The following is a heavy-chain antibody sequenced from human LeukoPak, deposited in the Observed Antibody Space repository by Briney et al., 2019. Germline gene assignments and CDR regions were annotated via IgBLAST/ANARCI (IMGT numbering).Heavy chain of an antibody. CDR1: GFTFGDYA. CDR2: IRSKAYGGTT. V-gene: IGHV3-49*04. D-gene: IGHD6-13*01. CDR3: TSAAGGSWYHY. Sequence: PGGSLRLSCTASGFTFGDYAMSWVRQAPGKGLEWVGFIRSKAYGGTTEYAASVKGRFTISRDDSKSIAYLQMNSLKTEDTAVYYCTSAAGGSWYHYWGQGTLVTVSS. J-gene: IGHJ4*02.